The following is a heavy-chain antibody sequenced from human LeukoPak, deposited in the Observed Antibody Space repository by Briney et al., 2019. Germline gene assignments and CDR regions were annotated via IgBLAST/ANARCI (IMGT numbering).Heavy chain of an antibody. Sequence: GRSLRLSCAASGFTFSSYAMRWVRQAPGKGLEWVAVISYDGSNKYYADSVKGRFTISRDNSKNTLYLQMNSLRAEDTAVYYCASGLNSSGYYGFDYWGQGTLVTVSS. CDR2: ISYDGSNK. CDR1: GFTFSSYA. J-gene: IGHJ4*02. CDR3: ASGLNSSGYYGFDY. V-gene: IGHV3-30*04. D-gene: IGHD3-22*01.